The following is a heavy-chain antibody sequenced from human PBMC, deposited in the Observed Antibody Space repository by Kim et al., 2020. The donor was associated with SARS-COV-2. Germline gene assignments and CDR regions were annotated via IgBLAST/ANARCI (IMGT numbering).Heavy chain of an antibody. CDR3: ARGGTMVRGEYYYYYYGMDV. CDR1: GFTFSDYY. V-gene: IGHV3-11*04. D-gene: IGHD3-10*01. J-gene: IGHJ6*02. Sequence: GGSLRLSCAASGFTFSDYYMSWIRQAPGKGLEWVSYISSSGSTIYYADSVKGRFTISRDNAKNSLYLQMNSLRAEDTAVYYCARGGTMVRGEYYYYYYGMDVWGQGTTVTVSS. CDR2: ISSSGSTI.